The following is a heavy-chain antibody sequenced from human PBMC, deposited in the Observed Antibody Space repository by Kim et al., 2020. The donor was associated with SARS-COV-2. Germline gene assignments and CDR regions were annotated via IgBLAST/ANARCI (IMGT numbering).Heavy chain of an antibody. V-gene: IGHV4-39*01. J-gene: IGHJ4*02. Sequence: SETLSLTCSVSGASISTPNFYWGWVRQPPGKGPEWIGTIHYGGSTNYNPSLKSRVTISEDTSMNQFFLKLTSVTAADTAIYYCAKYQTTTMVDYWGQGTLVTVSS. CDR3: AKYQTTTMVDY. CDR1: GASISTPNFY. D-gene: IGHD2-2*01. CDR2: IHYGGST.